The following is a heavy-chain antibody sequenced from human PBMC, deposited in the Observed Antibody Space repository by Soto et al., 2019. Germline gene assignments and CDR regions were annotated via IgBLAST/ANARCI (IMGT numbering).Heavy chain of an antibody. Sequence: SETLSLTCTVSGGSISSYYWSWIRQPPGKGLEWIGYIYYSGSTNYNPSLKSRVTISVDTSKNQFSLKLSSVTAADTAVYYCAREDPDGSGSYYWGQGTLVTVSS. J-gene: IGHJ4*02. D-gene: IGHD3-10*01. CDR2: IYYSGST. V-gene: IGHV4-59*01. CDR1: GGSISSYY. CDR3: AREDPDGSGSYY.